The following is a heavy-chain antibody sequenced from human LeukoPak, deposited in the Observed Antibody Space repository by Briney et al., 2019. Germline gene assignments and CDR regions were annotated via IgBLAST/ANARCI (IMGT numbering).Heavy chain of an antibody. CDR3: AREAGIAAAGSFDY. Sequence: GGSLRLSCAASGFTFSNFAMHWVRQAPGKGLEWVAVIWYDGSNKYYADSVKGRSTISRDNSKSTLYLQMNSLRAEDTAVYYCAREAGIAAAGSFDYWGQGTLVTVSS. CDR2: IWYDGSNK. CDR1: GFTFSNFA. D-gene: IGHD6-13*01. V-gene: IGHV3-33*08. J-gene: IGHJ4*02.